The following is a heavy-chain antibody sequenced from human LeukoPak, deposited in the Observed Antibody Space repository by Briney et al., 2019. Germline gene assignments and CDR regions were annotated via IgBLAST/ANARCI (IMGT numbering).Heavy chain of an antibody. V-gene: IGHV3-48*02. CDR3: AREAYYDFWSGYARNWFDP. Sequence: PGGSLRLSCAASGFTFSSYSMNWVRQAPGKGLEWVSYISSSSSTIYYADSVKGRFTISRDNAKNSLYLQMNSLRDEDTAVYYCAREAYYDFWSGYARNWFDPWGQGTLVTVSS. CDR2: ISSSSSTI. D-gene: IGHD3-3*01. CDR1: GFTFSSYS. J-gene: IGHJ5*02.